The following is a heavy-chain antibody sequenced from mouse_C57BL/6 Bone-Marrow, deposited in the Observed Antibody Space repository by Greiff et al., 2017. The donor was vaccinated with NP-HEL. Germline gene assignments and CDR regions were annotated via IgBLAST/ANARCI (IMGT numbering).Heavy chain of an antibody. CDR1: GYTFTDYY. V-gene: IGHV1-19*01. CDR3: AITTVPHFDY. D-gene: IGHD1-1*01. Sequence: EVKLVESGPVLVKPGASVKMSCKASGYTFTDYYMNWVKQSHGKSLEWIGVINPYNGGTSYNQKFEGKATLTVDKSSSTAYMELNSLTSEDSAVYYCAITTVPHFDYWGQGTTLTVSS. CDR2: INPYNGGT. J-gene: IGHJ2*01.